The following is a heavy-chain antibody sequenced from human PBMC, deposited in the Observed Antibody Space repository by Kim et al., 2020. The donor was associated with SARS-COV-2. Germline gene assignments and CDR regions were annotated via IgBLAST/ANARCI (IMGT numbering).Heavy chain of an antibody. CDR1: GESFSGHY. Sequence: SETLSLTCAVSGESFSGHYWSWIRQPPGKGLEYIGEINQSGVTHYNPTLKSRVIMSLDTSRNQFSLKLTSVTAADTAIYYCARGRHAVAGSPVRFDP. D-gene: IGHD6-19*01. CDR3: ARGRHAVAGSPVRFDP. V-gene: IGHV4-34*01. J-gene: IGHJ5*02. CDR2: INQSGVT.